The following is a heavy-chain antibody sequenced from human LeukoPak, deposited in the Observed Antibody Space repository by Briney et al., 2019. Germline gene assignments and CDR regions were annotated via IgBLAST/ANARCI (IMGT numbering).Heavy chain of an antibody. D-gene: IGHD3-9*01. CDR3: TRYYDILTDPMTHYYYYYGMDV. V-gene: IGHV4-34*01. Sequence: SETLSLTCAVYGGSFSGYYWSWIRQPPGKGLEWIGEINHSGSTNYNPSLKSRVTISVDTSKNQFSLKLSSVTAADTAVYYCTRYYDILTDPMTHYYYYYGMDVWGQGTTVTVSS. CDR1: GGSFSGYY. CDR2: INHSGST. J-gene: IGHJ6*02.